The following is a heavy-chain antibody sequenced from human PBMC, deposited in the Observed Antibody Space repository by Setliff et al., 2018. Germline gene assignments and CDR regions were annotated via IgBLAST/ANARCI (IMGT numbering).Heavy chain of an antibody. J-gene: IGHJ4*02. V-gene: IGHV4-34*01. D-gene: IGHD6-13*01. CDR3: ARGERISFRPSSSWYNLGY. Sequence: PSETLSLTCAVYGGSFSGYYWSWIRQPPGKGLEWIGEINHSGSTNYNPSLKSRVTISVDTSKNKFTLKLSSVTAADAAVYFCARGERISFRPSSSWYNLGYWGQGTLVTVSS. CDR1: GGSFSGYY. CDR2: INHSGST.